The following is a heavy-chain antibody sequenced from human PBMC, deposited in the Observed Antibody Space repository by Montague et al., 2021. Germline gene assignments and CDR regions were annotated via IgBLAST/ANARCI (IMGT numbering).Heavy chain of an antibody. Sequence: SETPSLTCSVSGDSVRCGIYHWDWIRQSPGKGLEWIGYICDGGSATYKTSLGSRVTMSLDTSSNQFSLNLRSATAADTAVYYCAAYYYGGGGRGSWGQGTLVTVSS. CDR2: ICDGGSA. D-gene: IGHD3-22*01. J-gene: IGHJ5*02. CDR1: GDSVRCGIYH. V-gene: IGHV4-61*01. CDR3: AAYYYGGGGRGS.